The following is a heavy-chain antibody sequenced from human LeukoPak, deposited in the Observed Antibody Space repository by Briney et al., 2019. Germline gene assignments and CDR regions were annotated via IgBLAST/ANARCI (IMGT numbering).Heavy chain of an antibody. V-gene: IGHV4-59*01. CDR3: ARSDYHNSGSHTVFDAFDI. CDR2: IDDSGNT. Sequence: SETLSLTCTVSGGSISSYYWSWIRRPPGKGLEWIGYIDDSGNTNYNPSLKSQVTISVDKSKNQFSLKLSFVTAADTAMYYCARSDYHNSGSHTVFDAFDIWGQGTRVTVSS. CDR1: GGSISSYY. D-gene: IGHD3-10*01. J-gene: IGHJ3*02.